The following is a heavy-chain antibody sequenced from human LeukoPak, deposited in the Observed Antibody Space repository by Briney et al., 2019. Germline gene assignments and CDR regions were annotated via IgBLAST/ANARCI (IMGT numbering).Heavy chain of an antibody. V-gene: IGHV3-23*01. J-gene: IGHJ4*02. CDR1: GFTFSSFA. CDR3: AKTGYKFDY. CDR2: ISGSGGST. D-gene: IGHD5-24*01. Sequence: GGSLRLSCAASGFTFSSFAMSWVRQAPGKGPEWVSTISGSGGSTYYADSVKGRFTISRDNSKNTLYLQMNILRAEDTAVYYCAKTGYKFDYWGQGTLVTVSS.